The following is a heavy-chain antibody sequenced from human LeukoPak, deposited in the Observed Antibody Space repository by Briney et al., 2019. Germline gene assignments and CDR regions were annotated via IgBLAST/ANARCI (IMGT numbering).Heavy chain of an antibody. J-gene: IGHJ4*02. V-gene: IGHV3-66*01. Sequence: GGSLRLSCAASGFTFSSYSMNWVRQAPGKGLEWVSVIYSGGSTYYADSVKGRFTISRDNSKNSLYLQMNSLRAEDTAVYYCARDRGSGAGTLLYWGQGTLVTVSS. CDR3: ARDRGSGAGTLLY. CDR2: IYSGGST. D-gene: IGHD6-19*01. CDR1: GFTFSSYS.